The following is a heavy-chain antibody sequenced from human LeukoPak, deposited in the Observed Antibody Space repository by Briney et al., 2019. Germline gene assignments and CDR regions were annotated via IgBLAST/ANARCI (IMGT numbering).Heavy chain of an antibody. CDR1: GFTFSSYG. V-gene: IGHV3-30*02. CDR2: IRYDGSNK. CDR3: AKIRWEGGPRTFDF. Sequence: GGSLRLSCAASGFTFSSYGMHWVRQAPGKGLEWVAFIRYDGSNKYYTDTVKGRLTIPRDNSKNTLYLQMNSLRAEDTAIYYCAKIRWEGGPRTFDFWGQGTLVTVSS. D-gene: IGHD1-26*01. J-gene: IGHJ4*02.